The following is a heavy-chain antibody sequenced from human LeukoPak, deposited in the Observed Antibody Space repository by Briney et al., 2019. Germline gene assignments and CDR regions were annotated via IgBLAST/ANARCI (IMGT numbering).Heavy chain of an antibody. D-gene: IGHD3-22*01. CDR2: IIPIFGTA. J-gene: IGHJ4*02. CDR3: ARDYYDSSGPAY. Sequence: ASVKVSCKASGGTFSSYAISWVRPAPGQGLEWMGRIIPIFGTANYAQKFKGRVTITADKSTSTAYMELSSLRSEDTAVYYCARDYYDSSGPAYWGQGTLVTVSS. V-gene: IGHV1-69*06. CDR1: GGTFSSYA.